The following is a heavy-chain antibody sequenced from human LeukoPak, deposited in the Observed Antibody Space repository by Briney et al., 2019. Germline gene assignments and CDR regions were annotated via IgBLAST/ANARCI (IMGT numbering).Heavy chain of an antibody. Sequence: ASVKVSCTASGYTFTGYNIHWVRQAPGQGLEWMGWINPNSGGTNYAQKFQGRVTMTRDTSISTAYMELNRLRSDDTAVYYCARGQYYDFWSGYYYSPHFDYWGQGTLVTVSS. V-gene: IGHV1-2*02. CDR2: INPNSGGT. D-gene: IGHD3-3*01. J-gene: IGHJ4*02. CDR3: ARGQYYDFWSGYYYSPHFDY. CDR1: GYTFTGYN.